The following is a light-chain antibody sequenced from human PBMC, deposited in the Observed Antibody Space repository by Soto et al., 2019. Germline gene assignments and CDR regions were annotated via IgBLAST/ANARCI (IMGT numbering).Light chain of an antibody. CDR3: LQHNSYPRT. Sequence: DIQMPPSPSSLSASVGDSVTITCRARQGISSALGWYQQKPGKAPKRLISAASSLHSGVPPRFSGSGSGTEFTLTISSLQPEDFATYYCLQHNSYPRTFGQGTRLEIK. CDR1: QGISSA. V-gene: IGKV1-17*01. CDR2: AAS. J-gene: IGKJ2*02.